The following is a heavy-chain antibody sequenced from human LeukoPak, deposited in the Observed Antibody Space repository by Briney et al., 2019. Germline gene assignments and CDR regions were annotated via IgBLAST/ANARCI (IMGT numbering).Heavy chain of an antibody. CDR3: ARGADYDVLTGRSYYFDY. D-gene: IGHD3-9*01. V-gene: IGHV4-34*01. Sequence: PSETLSLTCAVYGGSFSGYYWSWIRQPPGKGLEWIGEINHSGSTNYNPSLKSRVTISVDTSKNQFSLKLSSVTAADTAIYYCARGADYDVLTGRSYYFDYWGQGTLVTVSS. CDR2: INHSGST. CDR1: GGSFSGYY. J-gene: IGHJ4*02.